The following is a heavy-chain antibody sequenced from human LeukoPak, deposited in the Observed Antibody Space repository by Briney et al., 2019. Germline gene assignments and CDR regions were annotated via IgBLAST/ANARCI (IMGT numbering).Heavy chain of an antibody. J-gene: IGHJ4*02. CDR2: ISYDGSNK. CDR3: ARVPGYFEGREPFDY. CDR1: GFTFSSYA. V-gene: IGHV3-30-3*01. D-gene: IGHD3-9*01. Sequence: GRSLRLSCAASGFTFSSYAMHWVRQAPGKGLEWVAVISYDGSNKYYADSVKGRFTISRDNAKNTLYLQMNSLRAEDTAVYYCARVPGYFEGREPFDYWGQGTLVTVSS.